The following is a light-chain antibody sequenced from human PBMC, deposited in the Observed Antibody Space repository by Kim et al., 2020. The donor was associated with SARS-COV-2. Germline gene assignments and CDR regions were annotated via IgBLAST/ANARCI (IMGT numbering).Light chain of an antibody. CDR1: TGAVTSGHY. CDR3: LLSYSGASWV. J-gene: IGLJ3*02. CDR2: DTS. Sequence: QAVVTQEPSLTVSPGGTVTLTCGSSTGAVTSGHYPYWFQQKPGQAPRTLIYDTSNKRSWTPARFSGSLLGGKAALTLSGAQPEDEAEYYCLLSYSGASWVFGGGTQLTVL. V-gene: IGLV7-46*01.